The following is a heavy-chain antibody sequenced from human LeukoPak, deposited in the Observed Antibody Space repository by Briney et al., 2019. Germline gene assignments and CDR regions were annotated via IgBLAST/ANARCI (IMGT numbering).Heavy chain of an antibody. CDR2: INPNSGGT. CDR3: ARVKSMGDGYNSQYFDY. Sequence: ASVKVSCKASGYTFTGYYMHWVRQAPGQELEWMGWINPNSGGTNYAQKFQGRVTMTRDTSISTAYMELSRLRSDDTAVYYCARVKSMGDGYNSQYFDYWGQGTLVTVSS. CDR1: GYTFTGYY. J-gene: IGHJ4*02. D-gene: IGHD5-24*01. V-gene: IGHV1-2*02.